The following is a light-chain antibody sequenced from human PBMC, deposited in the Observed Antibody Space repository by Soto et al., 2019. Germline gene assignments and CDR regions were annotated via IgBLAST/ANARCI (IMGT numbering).Light chain of an antibody. CDR1: QSVSSY. CDR2: GAS. J-gene: IGKJ1*01. CDR3: QQYGSSPPT. V-gene: IGKV3-20*01. Sequence: EIVLTQSPGTLSLSPGERATLSCRASQSVSSYLAWYQQKPGQGPRLLIYGASSRAPGIPDRFSGSGSGTGFTLTINRLEPEDFAVYYCQQYGSSPPTFGQGTKVDIK.